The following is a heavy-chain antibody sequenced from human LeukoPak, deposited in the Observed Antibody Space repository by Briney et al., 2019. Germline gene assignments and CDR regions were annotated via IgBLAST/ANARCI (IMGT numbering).Heavy chain of an antibody. CDR1: GGSFSGYY. CDR3: ARHGVHYYGSGSYIYNWFDP. V-gene: IGHV4-34*01. D-gene: IGHD3-10*01. J-gene: IGHJ5*02. CDR2: INHSGST. Sequence: SETLSLTCAVYGGSFSGYYWSWIRQPPGKGLEWIGEINHSGSTNYNPSLKSRVTISVDTSKNQFSLKLSSVTAADTAVYYCARHGVHYYGSGSYIYNWFDPWGQGTLVTVSS.